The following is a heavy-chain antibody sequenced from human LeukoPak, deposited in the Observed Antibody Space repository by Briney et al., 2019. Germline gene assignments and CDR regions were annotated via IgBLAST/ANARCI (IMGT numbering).Heavy chain of an antibody. CDR3: ARGGWLALRYFDY. CDR1: GYTFTSYD. D-gene: IGHD3-9*01. Sequence: ASVKVSCKAFGYTFTSYDINWVRQATGQGLEWMGWMNPNSGDAGYVQKFQGRVTMTRNTSISTAYMELSSLRSEDTAVYYCARGGWLALRYFDYWGQGTLVTVSS. V-gene: IGHV1-8*01. CDR2: MNPNSGDA. J-gene: IGHJ4*02.